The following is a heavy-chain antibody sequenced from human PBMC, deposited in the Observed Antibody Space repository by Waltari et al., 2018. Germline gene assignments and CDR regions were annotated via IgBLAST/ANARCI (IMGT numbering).Heavy chain of an antibody. CDR1: GGSFSGYY. J-gene: IGHJ6*02. Sequence: QVQLQQWGAGLLKPSETLSLTCAVYGGSFSGYYWSWIRQPPGKGLAWIGEINHSGSTNYNPSLKSRVTISVDTSKNQFSLKLSSVTAADTAVYYCAGGEIVVVVAATLYYYYGMDVWGQGTTVTVSS. CDR3: AGGEIVVVVAATLYYYYGMDV. D-gene: IGHD2-15*01. V-gene: IGHV4-34*01. CDR2: INHSGST.